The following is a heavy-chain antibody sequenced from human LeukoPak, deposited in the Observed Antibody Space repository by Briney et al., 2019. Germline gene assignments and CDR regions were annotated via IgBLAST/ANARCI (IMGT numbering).Heavy chain of an antibody. J-gene: IGHJ4*02. D-gene: IGHD5-18*01. V-gene: IGHV4-34*01. Sequence: SETLSLTCGVYGGSFSGYYWSWIRQSPGKGLEWVAEINHRGSTNYNPSLMSRVTISIDTSKNQFSLRLSSVTAADTAVYYCARGIKDIRPWLRERDARYYFDYWGQGTLVTVSS. CDR1: GGSFSGYY. CDR3: ARGIKDIRPWLRERDARYYFDY. CDR2: INHRGST.